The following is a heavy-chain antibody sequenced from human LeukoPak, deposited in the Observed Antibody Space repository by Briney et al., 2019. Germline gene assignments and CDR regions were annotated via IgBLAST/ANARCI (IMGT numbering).Heavy chain of an antibody. D-gene: IGHD3-3*01. Sequence: ASVKVSCKASGYTFTSYGISWVRQAPGQGLEWMGWISAYNGNTIYAQKLQGRVTMTTDTSTSTAYMELRSLRSDDTAVYYCARLPYYDFWSGYSPFDYWGQGTLVTVSS. CDR1: GYTFTSYG. CDR2: ISAYNGNT. J-gene: IGHJ4*02. CDR3: ARLPYYDFWSGYSPFDY. V-gene: IGHV1-18*01.